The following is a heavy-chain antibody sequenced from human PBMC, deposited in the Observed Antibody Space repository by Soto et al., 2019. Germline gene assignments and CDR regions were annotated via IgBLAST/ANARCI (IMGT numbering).Heavy chain of an antibody. CDR1: GFTFSNYS. Sequence: EVQLLESGGGLVQPGGSLRISCAASGFTFSNYSMRWVRQAPGKGLEWVSTITGSGSHAYYADSVKGRFTISNDISKSTLFLHMNSLSAEDTAVYYCAKDGSGRWAMDAWGQGTTVTVSS. CDR3: AKDGSGRWAMDA. D-gene: IGHD3-10*01. V-gene: IGHV3-23*01. CDR2: ITGSGSHA. J-gene: IGHJ6*02.